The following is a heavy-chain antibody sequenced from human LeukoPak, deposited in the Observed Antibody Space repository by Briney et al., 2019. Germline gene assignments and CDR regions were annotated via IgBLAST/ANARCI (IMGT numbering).Heavy chain of an antibody. Sequence: SVTVSFKASVGTFSSYAISWVRPAPAQGLEWVGRIITILGIANYAQKFQGRVTITADKSTSTAYMELSSLRSEDTAVYYCARDPYCSGGSCNAQNWIDPWGQGTLVTVSS. CDR2: IITILGIA. CDR3: ARDPYCSGGSCNAQNWIDP. CDR1: VGTFSSYA. D-gene: IGHD2-15*01. V-gene: IGHV1-69*04. J-gene: IGHJ5*02.